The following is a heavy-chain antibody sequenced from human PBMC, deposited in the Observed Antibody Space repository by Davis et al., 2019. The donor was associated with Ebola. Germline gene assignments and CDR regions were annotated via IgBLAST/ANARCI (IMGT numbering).Heavy chain of an antibody. D-gene: IGHD6-19*01. CDR1: GYSFTSYW. V-gene: IGHV5-10-1*01. CDR3: ARHVYSSGWEFDY. Sequence: GESLKISCKGSGYSFTSYWISWVRQMPGKGLEWMGRIDPSDSYTNYSPSFQGHVTISADKTISTAYLQWSRLKASDTAMYYCARHVYSSGWEFDYWGQGTLVTVSS. CDR2: IDPSDSYT. J-gene: IGHJ4*02.